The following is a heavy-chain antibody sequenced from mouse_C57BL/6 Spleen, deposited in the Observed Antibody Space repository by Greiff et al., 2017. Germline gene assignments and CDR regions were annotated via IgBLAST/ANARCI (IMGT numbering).Heavy chain of an antibody. CDR1: GFTFSSYA. D-gene: IGHD1-1*01. J-gene: IGHJ2*01. V-gene: IGHV5-4*01. Sequence: EVHLVESGGGLVKPGGSLKLSCAASGFTFSSYAMSWVRQTPEKRLEWVATISDGGSYTYYPDNVKGRFTISRDNAKNNLYLQLSHLKSEDTAMYYCEREAVVANFDYWGQGTTLTVSS. CDR3: EREAVVANFDY. CDR2: ISDGGSYT.